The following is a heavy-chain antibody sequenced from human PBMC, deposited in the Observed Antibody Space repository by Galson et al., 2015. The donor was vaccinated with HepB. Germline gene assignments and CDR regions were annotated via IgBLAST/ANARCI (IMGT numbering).Heavy chain of an antibody. CDR3: ARGDSSGWDLNWFDP. J-gene: IGHJ5*02. CDR2: MNPNSGNT. V-gene: IGHV1-8*01. Sequence: SVKVSCKASGYTFTPYDINWVRQATGQGLEWMGWMNPNSGNTGYAQKFQGRVTMTRNTSISTAYMELSSLRSEDTAVYYCARGDSSGWDLNWFDPWGQGTLVTVSS. D-gene: IGHD6-19*01. CDR1: GYTFTPYD.